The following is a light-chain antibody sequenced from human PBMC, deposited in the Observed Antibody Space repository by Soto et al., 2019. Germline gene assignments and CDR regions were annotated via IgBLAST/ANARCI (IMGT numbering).Light chain of an antibody. CDR2: EVT. CDR3: SSHAGIINVV. V-gene: IGLV2-8*01. Sequence: QSALTQPPSASGSPGQSVTISCTGTNSDVGGYNSVSWYQQHPGKAPKLIIYEVTKRPSGVPDRFSGSKSGNTASLTVSGLQAEDEADYYCSSHAGIINVVFGGGTKLTVL. CDR1: NSDVGGYNS. J-gene: IGLJ3*02.